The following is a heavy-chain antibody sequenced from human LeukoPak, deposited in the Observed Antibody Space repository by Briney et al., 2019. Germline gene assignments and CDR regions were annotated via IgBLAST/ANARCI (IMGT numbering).Heavy chain of an antibody. D-gene: IGHD3-22*01. Sequence: GRSLRLSCAASGFTFDDYAMHWVRQAPGKGLEWVSGISWNSGSIGYADSVKGRFTISRDNAKNSLYLQMNSLRAEDMALYYCAKDRAANYDSSGYYQRWGQGTLVTVSS. CDR1: GFTFDDYA. J-gene: IGHJ4*02. CDR3: AKDRAANYDSSGYYQR. V-gene: IGHV3-9*03. CDR2: ISWNSGSI.